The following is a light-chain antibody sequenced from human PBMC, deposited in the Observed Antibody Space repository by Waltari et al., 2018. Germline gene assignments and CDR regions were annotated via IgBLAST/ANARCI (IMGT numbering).Light chain of an antibody. CDR1: QDISRY. CDR3: QQYDNLRLT. J-gene: IGKJ4*01. Sequence: DIQMTQSPSSLSASVGDRVTITCQASQDISRYLNWYQQKAGKAPKLLISAASNLEAGVPSRFSGGGSGTDFTVTISSLQPEDIATYYCQQYDNLRLTFGGGTKVEIK. V-gene: IGKV1-33*01. CDR2: AAS.